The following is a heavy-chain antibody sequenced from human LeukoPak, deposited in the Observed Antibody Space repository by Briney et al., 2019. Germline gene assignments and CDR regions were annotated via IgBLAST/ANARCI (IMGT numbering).Heavy chain of an antibody. CDR1: GYTFSLYG. J-gene: IGHJ4*02. CDR2: ISGIKPMT. Sequence: ASVKVSCKTSGYTFSLYGVTWVRQAPGQGLEWMGWISGIKPMTNYAQRFQGRVTMTTDSSSTEVYMELSRLTSDDTAVYYCARDRPLPGYSSGTASPPFDHWGQGTLVIVSS. D-gene: IGHD2-15*01. V-gene: IGHV1-18*01. CDR3: ARDRPLPGYSSGTASPPFDH.